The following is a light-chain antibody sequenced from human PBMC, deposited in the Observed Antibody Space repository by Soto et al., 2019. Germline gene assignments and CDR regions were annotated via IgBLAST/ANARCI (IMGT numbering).Light chain of an antibody. CDR1: SSDVGGYNY. V-gene: IGLV2-8*01. CDR3: SSYAGSNTDYV. CDR2: EVS. J-gene: IGLJ1*01. Sequence: QSVLTQPPSASGSPGQSVTISCTGTSSDVGGYNYVSWYQQHPGKVPKLMIYEVSKRPSGVPDRLSGSKSGNTASLTVSGLQAEDEADYYCSSYAGSNTDYVFGTGTKVTVL.